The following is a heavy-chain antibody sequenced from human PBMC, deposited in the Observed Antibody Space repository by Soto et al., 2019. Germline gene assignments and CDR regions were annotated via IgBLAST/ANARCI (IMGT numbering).Heavy chain of an antibody. CDR2: MSGSGGYT. CDR3: ATFRFCTSTSCYGREGGF. J-gene: IGHJ4*02. CDR1: GFTFSNAW. D-gene: IGHD2-2*01. Sequence: PGGSLRLSCAASGFTFSNAWMSWVRQAPGKGLEWVSTMSGSGGYTYYADSVEGRFAISRDNSKNTLYLQMADLRAGDTAVYYCATFRFCTSTSCYGREGGFWGQGTLVTVSS. V-gene: IGHV3-23*01.